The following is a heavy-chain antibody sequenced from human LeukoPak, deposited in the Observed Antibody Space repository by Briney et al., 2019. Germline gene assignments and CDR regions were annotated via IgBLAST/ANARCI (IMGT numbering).Heavy chain of an antibody. CDR2: IIPIFGTA. CDR3: ARSYDFWSGYYHYFDY. D-gene: IGHD3-3*01. CDR1: GGTFSSYA. J-gene: IGHJ4*02. V-gene: IGHV1-69*13. Sequence: SVTVSCKASGGTFSSYAISWVRQAPGQGLEWMGGIIPIFGTANYAQKFQGRVTITADESTSTAYMELSSLRSEDTAVYYCARSYDFWSGYYHYFDYWGQGTLVTVSS.